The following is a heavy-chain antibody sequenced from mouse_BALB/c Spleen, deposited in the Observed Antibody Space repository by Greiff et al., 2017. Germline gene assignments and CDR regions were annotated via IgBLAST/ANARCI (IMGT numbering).Heavy chain of an antibody. D-gene: IGHD1-2*01. CDR1: GFSLTDYG. V-gene: IGHV2-6-5*01. Sequence: VKLQQSGPGLVAPSQSLSITCTVSGFSLTDYGVSWIRQPPGKGLVWLGVIWGGGSTYYNSALKSRLSISKDNSKSQVFLKMNSLQTDDTAMYYCAKHSNSLLRLREAMDYWGQGTSVTVSS. J-gene: IGHJ4*01. CDR2: IWGGGST. CDR3: AKHSNSLLRLREAMDY.